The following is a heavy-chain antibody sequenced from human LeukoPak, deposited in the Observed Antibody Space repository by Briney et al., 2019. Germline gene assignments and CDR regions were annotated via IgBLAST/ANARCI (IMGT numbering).Heavy chain of an antibody. D-gene: IGHD5-24*01. CDR3: ARGPDGFFDY. V-gene: IGHV3-21*01. CDR2: ITSSSSYI. CDR1: GFTFSSYT. J-gene: IGHJ4*02. Sequence: PGGSLRLSCAASGFTFSSYTMNWVRQAPGKGLEWVSSITSSSSYIYYADSLKGRFTISRDNAKNSLYLPMNNLRAEDTAVYYCARGPDGFFDYWGQGTLVTVSS.